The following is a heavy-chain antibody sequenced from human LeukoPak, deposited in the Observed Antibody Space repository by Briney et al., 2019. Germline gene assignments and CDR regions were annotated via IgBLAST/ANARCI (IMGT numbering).Heavy chain of an antibody. CDR1: GFTFSSYA. J-gene: IGHJ6*02. CDR3: ARDRHCSSTSCYFGVYYYYGMDV. Sequence: PGGSLRLSCAASGFTFSSYAMSWVRQAPGKGLEWVSGICGSGGSTNYADSVKGRFTISRDNSKNTLYLQMNSLRAEDTAVYYCARDRHCSSTSCYFGVYYYYGMDVWGQGTTVTVSS. D-gene: IGHD2-2*01. CDR2: ICGSGGST. V-gene: IGHV3-23*01.